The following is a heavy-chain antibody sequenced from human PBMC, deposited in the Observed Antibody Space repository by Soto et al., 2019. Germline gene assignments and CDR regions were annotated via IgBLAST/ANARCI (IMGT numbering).Heavy chain of an antibody. Sequence: QVQLVQSGAEVKKPGSSVKVSCKVSGGTFNIRWVRQAPGQGLEWMGGIIPVIDTANYARKFPGRVVISADRATKIVYMEMISLTLEDTAVYYCARGSGADAFEIWGEGTMVTVSS. CDR1: GGTFN. CDR3: ARGSGADAFEI. D-gene: IGHD7-27*01. J-gene: IGHJ3*02. CDR2: IIPVIDTA. V-gene: IGHV1-69*06.